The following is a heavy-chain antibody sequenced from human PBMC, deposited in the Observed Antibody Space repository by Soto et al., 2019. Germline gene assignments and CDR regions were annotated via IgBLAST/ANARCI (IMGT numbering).Heavy chain of an antibody. D-gene: IGHD6-19*01. Sequence: QDQLVQAGVEVKKPGASVKVSCKASGYSFTNYGITWVRQAPGQGFEGMGWISAYNGNTNYAQKFQGRVTMTTHGSTRTAYLELRSLRSDDTAVYYCARDRGVAPPVAGNTHYYYYMDVWGKGTSVTVSS. CDR1: GYSFTNYG. CDR2: ISAYNGNT. CDR3: ARDRGVAPPVAGNTHYYYYMDV. J-gene: IGHJ6*03. V-gene: IGHV1-18*01.